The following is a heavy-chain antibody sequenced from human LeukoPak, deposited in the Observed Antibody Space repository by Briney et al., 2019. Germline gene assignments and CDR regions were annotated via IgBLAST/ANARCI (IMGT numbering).Heavy chain of an antibody. D-gene: IGHD2-2*01. CDR2: MNPNSGNT. V-gene: IGHV1-8*01. CDR1: GYTFTSYD. J-gene: IGHJ5*02. CDR3: ARGRVVPAATKAKGYWFDP. Sequence: ASVKVSCKASGYTFTSYDINWVRQATGQGLEWMGWMNPNSGNTGYAQKFQGRVTITRNTSISTAYMELSSLRSEDTAVYYCARGRVVPAATKAKGYWFDPWGQGTLVTVSS.